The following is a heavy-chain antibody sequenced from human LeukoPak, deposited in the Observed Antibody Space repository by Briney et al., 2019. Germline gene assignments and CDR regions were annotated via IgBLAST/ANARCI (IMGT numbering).Heavy chain of an antibody. CDR3: ARDGYYYGSGSYFPRFDP. Sequence: PGGSLRLSCAASGFTFSDYTMNWVRQAPGKGLEWVSYIGDSGSTIHYADSVKGRFTISRDNAKNSLYLQMNSLRAEDTAVYYCARDGYYYGSGSYFPRFDPWGQGTLVTVSS. J-gene: IGHJ5*02. D-gene: IGHD3-10*01. CDR1: GFTFSDYT. V-gene: IGHV3-48*04. CDR2: IGDSGSTI.